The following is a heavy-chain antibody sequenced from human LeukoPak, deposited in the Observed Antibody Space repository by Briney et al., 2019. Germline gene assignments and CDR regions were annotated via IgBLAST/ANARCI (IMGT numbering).Heavy chain of an antibody. Sequence: GGSLRLSCAASGFTLSSYALSWVRQAPGKGLDWVSALSAGGGSTYYADSVKGRFTISRDNSKNTLYLQMNSLRAEDTAVYYCARDFCSGGSCYPDAFEIWGQGTMVTVSS. V-gene: IGHV3-23*01. CDR3: ARDFCSGGSCYPDAFEI. CDR2: LSAGGGST. CDR1: GFTLSSYA. J-gene: IGHJ3*02. D-gene: IGHD2-15*01.